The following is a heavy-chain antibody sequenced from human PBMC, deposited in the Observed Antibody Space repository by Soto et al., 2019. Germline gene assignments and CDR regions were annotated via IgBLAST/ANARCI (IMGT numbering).Heavy chain of an antibody. V-gene: IGHV1-3*01. CDR3: ARGTDSSSWNDY. D-gene: IGHD6-13*01. CDR2: INAGNGNT. J-gene: IGHJ4*02. Sequence: ASVKVSCKASGYTFTSYAIHWVRQAPGQRLEWMGWINAGNGNTKYSQKFQGRVTITRDTSASTAYMELSSLRSEDTAVYYCARGTDSSSWNDYWGQGTLVTVSS. CDR1: GYTFTSYA.